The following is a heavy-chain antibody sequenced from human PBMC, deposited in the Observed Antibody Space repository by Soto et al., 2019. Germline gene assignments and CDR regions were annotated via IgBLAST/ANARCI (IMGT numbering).Heavy chain of an antibody. Sequence: QVQLVESGGGVVQPGRSLRLSCTASGFTFSNYAMHWVRQAPGKGLERVAVIWYDGSNKYYADSVKGRFTISRDNSKNTLYLQMNSLRAEDTAVYYCASCHDYGDHAADYWGQGTLVTVSS. J-gene: IGHJ4*02. V-gene: IGHV3-33*01. CDR1: GFTFSNYA. CDR2: IWYDGSNK. CDR3: ASCHDYGDHAADY. D-gene: IGHD4-17*01.